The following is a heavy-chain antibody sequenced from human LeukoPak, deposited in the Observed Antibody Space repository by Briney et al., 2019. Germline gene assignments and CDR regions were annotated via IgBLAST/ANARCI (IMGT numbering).Heavy chain of an antibody. CDR1: GFTFSSYG. J-gene: IGHJ4*02. Sequence: PGGSLRLSCAASGFTFSSYGMHWVRQAPGKGLEWVAFIRYDGSNKYYADSVKGRFTISRDNSKNTLYLQMNSLRAEDTAVYYCARDSGSGYDLFGFDYRGQGTLVTVSS. V-gene: IGHV3-30*02. CDR2: IRYDGSNK. D-gene: IGHD5-12*01. CDR3: ARDSGSGYDLFGFDY.